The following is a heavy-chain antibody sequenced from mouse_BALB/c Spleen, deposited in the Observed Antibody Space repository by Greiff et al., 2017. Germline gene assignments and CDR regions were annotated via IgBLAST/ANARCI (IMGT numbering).Heavy chain of an antibody. CDR3: ALMYYYGSSYDDV. CDR1: GFNIKDTY. Sequence: VQLKQSGAELVKPGASVKLSCTASGFNIKDTYMHWVKQRPEQGLEWIGRIDPANGNTKYDPKFQGKATITADTSSNTAYLQLSSLTSEDTAVYCCALMYYYGSSYDDVWGAGTTVTVSA. V-gene: IGHV14-3*02. J-gene: IGHJ1*01. D-gene: IGHD1-1*01. CDR2: IDPANGNT.